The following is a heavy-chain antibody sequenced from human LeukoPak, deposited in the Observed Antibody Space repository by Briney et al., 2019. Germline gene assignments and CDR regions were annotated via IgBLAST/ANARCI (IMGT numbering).Heavy chain of an antibody. J-gene: IGHJ4*02. Sequence: ASVKVSCKASGYTFTGYYMHWVRQAPGKGLEWMGGFDPEDGETIYAQKFQGRVTMTEDTSTDTAYMELSSLRSEDTAVYYCATAFGGVIAPPPYWGQGTLVTVSS. CDR2: FDPEDGET. CDR3: ATAFGGVIAPPPY. CDR1: GYTFTGYY. V-gene: IGHV1-24*01. D-gene: IGHD3-16*02.